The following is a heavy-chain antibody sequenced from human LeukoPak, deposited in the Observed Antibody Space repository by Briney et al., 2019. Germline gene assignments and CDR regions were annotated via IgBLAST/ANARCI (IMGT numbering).Heavy chain of an antibody. V-gene: IGHV3-53*04. CDR2: IFSGGST. D-gene: IGHD3-3*01. J-gene: IGHJ4*02. Sequence: GGSLRLSCAVSGFTVSSNYMSWVRQAQGQGLEWVSVIFSGGSTYYADSVKGRFTISRHKSNNTLYLQMNSLRGEETAVYYCTRYDGSGTFDYWGRGTLVTVSS. CDR1: GFTVSSNY. CDR3: TRYDGSGTFDY.